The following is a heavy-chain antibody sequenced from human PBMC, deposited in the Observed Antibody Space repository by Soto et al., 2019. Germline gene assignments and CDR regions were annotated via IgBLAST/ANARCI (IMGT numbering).Heavy chain of an antibody. Sequence: GGSLRLSCAASGLTFSSYAMHWVRQAPGKGLEWVAVISYDGSNKYHADSVKGRFTISRDNSKNTLYLQMNSLRAEDTAVYYCASHPGGYCSGGSCSPFDAFDIWGQGTMVTVSS. J-gene: IGHJ3*02. D-gene: IGHD2-15*01. CDR1: GLTFSSYA. CDR3: ASHPGGYCSGGSCSPFDAFDI. V-gene: IGHV3-30-3*01. CDR2: ISYDGSNK.